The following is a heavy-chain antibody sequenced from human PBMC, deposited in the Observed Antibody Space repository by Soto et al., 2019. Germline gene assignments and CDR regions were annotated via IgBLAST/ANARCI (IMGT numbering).Heavy chain of an antibody. CDR2: ISSSTSYI. CDR3: ARDWGSGFDP. CDR1: GFTFSSYS. J-gene: IGHJ5*02. V-gene: IGHV3-21*01. D-gene: IGHD3-16*01. Sequence: EVQLVESGGGPVKPGGSLRLSCAASGFTFSSYSMNWVRQAPGKGLEWVSSISSSTSYIYYADSVKGRFTISRDNAKNSLYLQMNSLRAEDTAVYYCARDWGSGFDPWGQGTLVTVSS.